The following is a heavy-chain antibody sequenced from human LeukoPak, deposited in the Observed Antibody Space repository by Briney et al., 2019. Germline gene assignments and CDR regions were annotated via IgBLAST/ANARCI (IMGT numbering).Heavy chain of an antibody. CDR3: AAYGYCSSTSCPTYYYMDV. CDR1: GYTFTGYY. D-gene: IGHD2-2*01. Sequence: ASVKVSCKASGYTFTGYYMHWVRQAPGQGLEWMGWINPNSGGTNYAQKFQGRVTMTRDTSISTAYMELSRLRSDDTAVYYCAAYGYCSSTSCPTYYYMDVWGKGTTVTVSS. CDR2: INPNSGGT. J-gene: IGHJ6*03. V-gene: IGHV1-2*02.